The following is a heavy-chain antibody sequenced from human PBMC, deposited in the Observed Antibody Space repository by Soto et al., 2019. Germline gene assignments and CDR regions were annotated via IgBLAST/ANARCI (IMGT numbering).Heavy chain of an antibody. D-gene: IGHD6-13*01. Sequence: QVQLQESGPGLVKPSETLSLMCTVSGGSISSYYWSWIRQPPGKGLEWIGYIYYSGSTNYNPSLKGRVSILVDKSTNQFSLKLSSVTAADTRLVTCAIELRAGFKHSFDYWGQGTLVTVSS. CDR3: AIELRAGFKHSFDY. CDR1: GGSISSYY. J-gene: IGHJ4*02. V-gene: IGHV4-59*01. CDR2: IYYSGST.